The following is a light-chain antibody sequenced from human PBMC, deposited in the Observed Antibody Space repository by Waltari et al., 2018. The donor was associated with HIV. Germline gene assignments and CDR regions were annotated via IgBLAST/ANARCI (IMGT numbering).Light chain of an antibody. Sequence: SYELTQPPSVSVSPGQTARNTCSGDALPKKYAYWYQQKQGQATVVVIYKDSERPSGIPERFSGSSSGTTVTLTISGVQAEDEADYYCQSADSSGTYPVVFGGGTKLTVL. CDR3: QSADSSGTYPVV. J-gene: IGLJ2*01. CDR2: KDS. V-gene: IGLV3-25*03. CDR1: ALPKKY.